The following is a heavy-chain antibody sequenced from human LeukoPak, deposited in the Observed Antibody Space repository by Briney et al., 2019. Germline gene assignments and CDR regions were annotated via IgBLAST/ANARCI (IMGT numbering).Heavy chain of an antibody. CDR3: ARYNSGTIDY. V-gene: IGHV3-33*08. CDR1: GFAFRKYS. CDR2: IWYDGSNE. Sequence: GGSLRLSCAASGFAFRKYSIHWVRQAPGKGLEWVAVIWYDGSNEYYADSVKGRFTISRDNSKNTLYLQMNSLRAEDTAVYHCARYNSGTIDYWGQGTLVTVSS. D-gene: IGHD1-1*01. J-gene: IGHJ4*02.